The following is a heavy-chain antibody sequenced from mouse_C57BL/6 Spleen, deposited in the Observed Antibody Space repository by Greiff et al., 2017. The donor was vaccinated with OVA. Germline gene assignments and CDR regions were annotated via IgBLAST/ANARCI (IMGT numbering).Heavy chain of an antibody. Sequence: QVQLQQSGAELVRPGTSVKVSCKASGYAFTNYLIEWVKQRPGQGLEWIGVINPGSGGTNYNEKFKGKATLTADKSSSTAYMQLSSLTSEDSAVYFCARKEDYGSSPYWAMDYWGQGTSVTVSS. CDR1: GYAFTNYL. D-gene: IGHD1-1*01. J-gene: IGHJ4*01. CDR3: ARKEDYGSSPYWAMDY. V-gene: IGHV1-54*01. CDR2: INPGSGGT.